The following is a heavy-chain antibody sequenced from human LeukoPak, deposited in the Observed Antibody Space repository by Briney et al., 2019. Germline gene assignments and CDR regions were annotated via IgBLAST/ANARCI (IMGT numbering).Heavy chain of an antibody. J-gene: IGHJ2*01. D-gene: IGHD4-11*01. V-gene: IGHV4-61*02. CDR2: IYTSGST. CDR1: GGSISSGSYY. CDR3: ARDDYSNSYWYFNL. Sequence: SQTLSLTCTVSGGSISSGSYYWSWIRQPAGKGLEWIGRIYTSGSTNYNPALKSRVTMSVDTSKSQFSPKLKSVTAADTAVYYCARDDYSNSYWYFNLWGRGTLVTVSS.